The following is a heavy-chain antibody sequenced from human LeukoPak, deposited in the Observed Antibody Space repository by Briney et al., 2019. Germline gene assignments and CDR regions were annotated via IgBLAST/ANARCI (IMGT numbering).Heavy chain of an antibody. CDR1: GYTFTSYD. D-gene: IGHD1-26*01. Sequence: ASVKVSCKASGYTFTSYDINWVRQATGQGLEWMGWMNPNSGNTGYAQKFRGRVTMTRDTSTSTVYMELSSLRSEDTAVYYCARDLGSSLAFSGSYPIQNDYWGQGTLVTVSS. CDR2: MNPNSGNT. V-gene: IGHV1-8*01. J-gene: IGHJ4*02. CDR3: ARDLGSSLAFSGSYPIQNDY.